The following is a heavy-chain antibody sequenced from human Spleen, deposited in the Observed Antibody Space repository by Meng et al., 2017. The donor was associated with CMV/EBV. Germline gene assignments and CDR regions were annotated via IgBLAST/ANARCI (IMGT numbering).Heavy chain of an antibody. Sequence: CKASGVNFNSYTISWVRQAPGQGLEWMGRVFPLLGVPNYAQKFQGRLTITADKSMDTAYMELSSLRSEDTAVYYCARSSWELDSFDIWGQGTMVTVSS. CDR2: VFPLLGVP. V-gene: IGHV1-69*02. J-gene: IGHJ3*02. CDR1: GVNFNSYT. D-gene: IGHD1-26*01. CDR3: ARSSWELDSFDI.